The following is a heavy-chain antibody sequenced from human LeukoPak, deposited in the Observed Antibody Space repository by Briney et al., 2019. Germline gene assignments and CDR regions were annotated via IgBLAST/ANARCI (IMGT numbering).Heavy chain of an antibody. Sequence: GGSLRLSCAASGFTFSDYAMTWVRQAPGKGLEWVATISGSGVMTYYADSVKGRFTISRDNSKNTLYLQMNSLRAEDTAVYYCAREKLFRGVIDYWGQGTLVTVSS. V-gene: IGHV3-23*01. J-gene: IGHJ4*02. CDR3: AREKLFRGVIDY. CDR1: GFTFSDYA. D-gene: IGHD3-10*01. CDR2: ISGSGVMT.